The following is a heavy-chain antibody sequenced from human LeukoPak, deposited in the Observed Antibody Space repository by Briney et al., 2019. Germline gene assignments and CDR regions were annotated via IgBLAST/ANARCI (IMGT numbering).Heavy chain of an antibody. CDR3: ARDGGYYYDSSGYSHYFDY. D-gene: IGHD3-22*01. J-gene: IGHJ4*02. CDR1: GFTFSNYP. CDR2: ISGSSSYI. Sequence: GGSLRLSCAASGFTFSNYPMNWVRQAPGKGLEWVSSISGSSSYIYYADSVKGRFTISRDNAKNSLFLQVNSLRAEDTAVYYCARDGGYYYDSSGYSHYFDYWGQGALVTVSS. V-gene: IGHV3-21*01.